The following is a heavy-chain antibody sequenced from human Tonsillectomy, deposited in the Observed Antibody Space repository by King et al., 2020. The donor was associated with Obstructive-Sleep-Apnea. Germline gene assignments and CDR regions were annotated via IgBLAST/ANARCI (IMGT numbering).Heavy chain of an antibody. CDR2: INSDGSST. V-gene: IGHV3-74*01. J-gene: IGHJ4*02. CDR1: GFTFNTYW. D-gene: IGHD3-22*01. Sequence: VQLVESGGGLVQPGGSLRLSCAASGFTFNTYWLHWVRQSPGKGLVWVSRINSDGSSTTYADSVEGRFTISRDNPNSTLYLQMNSLRAEDTAVYYCAREPRITMIVAPIDYWGQGTLVTVSS. CDR3: AREPRITMIVAPIDY.